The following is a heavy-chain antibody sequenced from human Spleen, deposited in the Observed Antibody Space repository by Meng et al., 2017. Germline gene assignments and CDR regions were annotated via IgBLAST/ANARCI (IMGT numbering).Heavy chain of an antibody. Sequence: VHVLESGGGSGRPGWSLTFSFVASGFTFSGSAMHWVRQASGKGLEWVGRIRSKTNNYATAYGESAKGRFTISRDDSKNTAYLQMNSLESGDTAVYYCTTGDYCGFWGQGTLVTVFS. V-gene: IGHV3-73*02. CDR1: GFTFSGSA. D-gene: IGHD1-14*01. CDR2: IRSKTNNYAT. J-gene: IGHJ4*02. CDR3: TTGDYCGF.